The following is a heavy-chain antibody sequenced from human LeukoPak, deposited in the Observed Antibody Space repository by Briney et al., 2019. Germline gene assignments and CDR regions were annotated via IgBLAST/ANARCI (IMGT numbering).Heavy chain of an antibody. D-gene: IGHD6-6*01. Sequence: PGGSLRLSCAASGFTFSSYWMSWVRQAPGKGLEWVANIKQDGSDKYYVDSVKGRFTISKDNARNSLYLQMSGLRAEDTAVYYCARDSSSSNFDHWGQGTLVTVSS. CDR1: GFTFSSYW. J-gene: IGHJ4*02. CDR2: IKQDGSDK. V-gene: IGHV3-7*01. CDR3: ARDSSSSNFDH.